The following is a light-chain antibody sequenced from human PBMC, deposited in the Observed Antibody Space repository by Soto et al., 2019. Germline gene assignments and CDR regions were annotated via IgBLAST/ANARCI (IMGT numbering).Light chain of an antibody. J-gene: IGKJ1*01. Sequence: EVVLTQSPNTLSLSPGERATLSCWASQSLRSSYLAWYQRKPGQAPRLLMFGASRRATGIPDRFNGSGSGTDFTLTISSLQPDDFATYYCQHYKMYSPWTFGQGTKVEIK. V-gene: IGKV3-20*01. CDR3: QHYKMYSPWT. CDR2: GAS. CDR1: QSLRSSY.